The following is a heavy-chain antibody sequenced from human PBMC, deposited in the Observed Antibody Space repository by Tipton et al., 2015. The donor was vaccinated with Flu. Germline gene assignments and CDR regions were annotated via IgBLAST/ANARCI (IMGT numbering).Heavy chain of an antibody. V-gene: IGHV4-59*12. D-gene: IGHD1-7*01. Sequence: TLSLTCYVSGASISSSFYWNWIRQPPGKGLEWIGYIHYSGYTNYNPSLRSRVSISAVTSKNQISLKLTSATAADTAGYYCAKMRELPNNWFDPWGQGTLVTVSS. CDR2: IHYSGYT. J-gene: IGHJ5*02. CDR3: AKMRELPNNWFDP. CDR1: GASISSSFY.